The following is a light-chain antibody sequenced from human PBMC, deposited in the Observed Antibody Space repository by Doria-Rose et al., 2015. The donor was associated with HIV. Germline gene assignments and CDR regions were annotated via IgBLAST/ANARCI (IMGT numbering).Light chain of an antibody. J-gene: IGKJ3*01. CDR2: WAS. CDR1: QSLLYTSKNY. CDR3: QQYYDTPS. Sequence: TQSPESLGMSLGERATLNCKSNQSLLYTSKNYLAWYQQKPGQPPNLWIYWASTRQSGVPARFSGSGSGTDFTLTISSLEAEDVAVYYCQQYYDTPSFGPGTTVDIK. V-gene: IGKV4-1*01.